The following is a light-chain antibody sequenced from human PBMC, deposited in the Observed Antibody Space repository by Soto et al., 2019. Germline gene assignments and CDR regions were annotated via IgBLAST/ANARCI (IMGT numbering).Light chain of an antibody. Sequence: QSALTQPASVSGSPGQSITISCTGSSSDIGAYDYVSWYQQRPVKAPNLMIFDVTNRPSGVSDRFSGSKSGNTASLTISGLQTEDEADYYCSSYTSSSTPYVFGTGTKLTVL. CDR3: SSYTSSSTPYV. CDR1: SSDIGAYDY. CDR2: DVT. J-gene: IGLJ1*01. V-gene: IGLV2-14*01.